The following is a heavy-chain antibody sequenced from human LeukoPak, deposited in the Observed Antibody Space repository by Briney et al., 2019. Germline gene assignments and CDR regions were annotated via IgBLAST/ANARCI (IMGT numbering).Heavy chain of an antibody. J-gene: IGHJ5*02. V-gene: IGHV1-18*01. D-gene: IGHD6-19*01. CDR2: ISAYNGNT. CDR1: DYTFTSYG. Sequence: VASVKVSCKASDYTFTSYGISWVRQAPGQGLEWMGWISAYNGNTNYAQKLQGRVTMTTDTSTSTAYMELRSLRSDDTAVYYCARPEGSSSGWYGREYEWFDPWGQGTLVTVSS. CDR3: ARPEGSSSGWYGREYEWFDP.